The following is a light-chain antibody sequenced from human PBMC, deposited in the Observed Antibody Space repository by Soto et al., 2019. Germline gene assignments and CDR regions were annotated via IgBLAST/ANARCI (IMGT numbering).Light chain of an antibody. CDR2: GAS. Sequence: EIVLTQSPGTLSLSPGEGATLSCRASQSVGGTFLAWYQQKGGQAPRLLIHGASNRATGIPDRFSGSGSGTDFTLTISRLEPEDFAVYYCQQRGNWPPLTFGGGTKVEI. CDR1: QSVGGTF. CDR3: QQRGNWPPLT. J-gene: IGKJ4*01. V-gene: IGKV3D-20*02.